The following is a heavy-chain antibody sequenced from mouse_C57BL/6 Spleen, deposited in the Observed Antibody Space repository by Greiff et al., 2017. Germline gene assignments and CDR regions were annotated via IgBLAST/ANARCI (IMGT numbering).Heavy chain of an antibody. CDR1: GYSITSGYY. D-gene: IGHD1-1*01. CDR3: ARGGFYGTPLYYFDY. V-gene: IGHV3-6*01. Sequence: VQLQQSGPGLVKPSQSLSLTCSVTGYSITSGYYWNWIRQFPGNKLEWMGYISYDGSNNYNPSLKNRISITRDTSKNQIFLKLNSVTTEDTATYYCARGGFYGTPLYYFDYWGQGTTLTVSS. CDR2: ISYDGSN. J-gene: IGHJ2*01.